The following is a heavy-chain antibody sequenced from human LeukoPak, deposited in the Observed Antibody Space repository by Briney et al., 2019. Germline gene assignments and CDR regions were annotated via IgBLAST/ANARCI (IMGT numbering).Heavy chain of an antibody. CDR1: GFIFSYYG. CDR3: AKDRVSGGDRGSDY. CDR2: ISYDGSDK. Sequence: PGRSLRLSCAASGFIFSYYGIHWVRQAPGKGLEWVAVISYDGSDKYYADSVKGRFTISRDNSKNTLYLQMNSLRGDDMGVYYCAKDRVSGGDRGSDYWGQGTLVTVSS. V-gene: IGHV3-30*18. J-gene: IGHJ4*02. D-gene: IGHD4-17*01.